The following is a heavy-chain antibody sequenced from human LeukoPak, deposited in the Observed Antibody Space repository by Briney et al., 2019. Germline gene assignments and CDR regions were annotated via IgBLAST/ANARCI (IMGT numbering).Heavy chain of an antibody. CDR3: ARERQLEYYYYGMDV. V-gene: IGHV1-2*02. CDR2: INPNSGGT. CDR1: GYTFTSYH. D-gene: IGHD6-13*01. J-gene: IGHJ6*02. Sequence: ASVKVSCKASGYTFTSYHMHWVRQAPGQGLEWMGWINPNSGGTNYAQKFQGRVTMTRDTSISTAYMELSRLRSDGTAVYYCARERQLEYYYYGMDVWGQGTTVTVSS.